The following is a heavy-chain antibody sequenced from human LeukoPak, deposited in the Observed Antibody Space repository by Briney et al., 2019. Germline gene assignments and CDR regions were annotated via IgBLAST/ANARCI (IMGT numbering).Heavy chain of an antibody. CDR3: ATSGSGSYYDAFDI. J-gene: IGHJ3*02. CDR2: IYHSGSA. Sequence: SETLSLTCAVYGGSFSGYYWSWLRQPPGKGLEGIGEIYHSGSANSNPSLKSRVIISVDTSKKQFSLKLSSVTAADTAVYYCATSGSGSYYDAFDIWGQGTMVTVSS. CDR1: GGSFSGYY. V-gene: IGHV4-34*01. D-gene: IGHD3-10*01.